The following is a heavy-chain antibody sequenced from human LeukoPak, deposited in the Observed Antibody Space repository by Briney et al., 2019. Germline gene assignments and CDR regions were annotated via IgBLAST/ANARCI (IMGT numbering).Heavy chain of an antibody. CDR2: IYTSGST. V-gene: IGHV4-4*07. Sequence: SETLSLTCTVSGGSINSDYWSWLRQPAGKGLEWIGRIYTSGSTNYNPSLKSRVTMSVDTSKNQFSLKLSSVTAADTAVYYCAREIPSYCSGGSCYPNWFDPWGQGTLVTVTS. CDR1: GGSINSDY. D-gene: IGHD2-15*01. J-gene: IGHJ5*02. CDR3: AREIPSYCSGGSCYPNWFDP.